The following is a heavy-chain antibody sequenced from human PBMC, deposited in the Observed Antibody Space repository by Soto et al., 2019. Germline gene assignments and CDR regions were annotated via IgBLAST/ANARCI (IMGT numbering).Heavy chain of an antibody. CDR1: GDTFTDSS. Sequence: ASVKVSCKTSGDTFTDSSMRWVRQAPGQGLEWMGWINLNSGDTNYAEKFRGRVTMTRDTSIITAYMELTRLKSDDTAVYYCARDLGGYDLYGPDTWGQGXLVTVSS. CDR2: INLNSGDT. J-gene: IGHJ5*02. V-gene: IGHV1-2*02. CDR3: ARDLGGYDLYGPDT. D-gene: IGHD5-12*01.